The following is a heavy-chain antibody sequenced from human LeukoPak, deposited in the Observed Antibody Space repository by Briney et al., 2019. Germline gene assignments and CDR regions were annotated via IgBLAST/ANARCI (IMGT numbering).Heavy chain of an antibody. D-gene: IGHD6-19*01. J-gene: IGHJ4*02. Sequence: PSETLSLTCAVYGGSFSGYFWTWIRQPPGKGLEWIGEINHSGSTNYNPSLKSRVTISVDTSKNQFSLKLTSVTAADTAIYYCASAYSNGWYVPFDSCGQGTLVTVSS. CDR1: GGSFSGYF. CDR3: ASAYSNGWYVPFDS. CDR2: INHSGST. V-gene: IGHV4-34*01.